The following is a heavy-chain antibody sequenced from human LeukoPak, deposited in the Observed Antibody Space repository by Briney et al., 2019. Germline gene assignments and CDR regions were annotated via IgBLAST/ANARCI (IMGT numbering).Heavy chain of an antibody. Sequence: GESLKISCKGSGYSFTSYWIGWVRQMPGKGLEWMGIIHPGDSDTRYSPSFQGQVTISADKSISTAYLQWSSLKASDTAMYYCARSITNYYGSGSYHSYYYYMDVWGKGTTVTISS. CDR1: GYSFTSYW. J-gene: IGHJ6*03. CDR2: IHPGDSDT. D-gene: IGHD3-10*01. V-gene: IGHV5-51*01. CDR3: ARSITNYYGSGSYHSYYYYMDV.